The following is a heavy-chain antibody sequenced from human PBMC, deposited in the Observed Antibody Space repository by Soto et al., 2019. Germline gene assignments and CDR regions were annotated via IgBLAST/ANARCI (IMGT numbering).Heavy chain of an antibody. CDR2: ISSYGSDT. D-gene: IGHD3-16*01. CDR3: ASNYAYAEGYYWYGIDV. CDR1: GFTFSRYW. Sequence: EVQLVEPGGGLVLPGGSLRLSCAASGFTFSRYWMHWVRQAPGKGLVWVSRISSYGSDTHYADSVKGRFTISRDNAKNTLYLQMNSLRADDTAVYYCASNYAYAEGYYWYGIDVRGQGTTVTVSS. V-gene: IGHV3-74*01. J-gene: IGHJ6*02.